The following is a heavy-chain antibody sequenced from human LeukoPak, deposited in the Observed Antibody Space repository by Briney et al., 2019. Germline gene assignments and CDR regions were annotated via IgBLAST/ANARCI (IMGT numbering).Heavy chain of an antibody. D-gene: IGHD6-19*01. CDR2: IYTTGST. J-gene: IGHJ4*02. CDR3: ARQIAVAGEAGFDY. CDR1: GGSIRSYY. V-gene: IGHV4-4*07. Sequence: SETLSLTCTVSGGSIRSYYWTWIRQPAGKGLEWIRRIYTTGSTNYNPSLNSRVTMSVDTSKNQFSLKLSSVTAADTAVYYCARQIAVAGEAGFDYWGQGTLVTVSS.